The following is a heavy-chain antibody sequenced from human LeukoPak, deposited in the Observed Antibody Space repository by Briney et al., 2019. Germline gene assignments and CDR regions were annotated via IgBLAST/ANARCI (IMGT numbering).Heavy chain of an antibody. Sequence: GGSLRLSCAASGFTFSSYSMNWVRQAPGKGLEWVSYISSSSSTIYYADSVKGRFTISRDNAKNSLYLQMNSLRAEDAAVYYCAKAPVTSCRGAFCYPFDSWGQGALVTVSS. V-gene: IGHV3-48*01. CDR1: GFTFSSYS. J-gene: IGHJ4*02. D-gene: IGHD2-15*01. CDR3: AKAPVTSCRGAFCYPFDS. CDR2: ISSSSSTI.